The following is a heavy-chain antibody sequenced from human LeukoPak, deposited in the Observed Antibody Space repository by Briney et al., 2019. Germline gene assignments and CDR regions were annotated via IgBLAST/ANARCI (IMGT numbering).Heavy chain of an antibody. D-gene: IGHD3-9*01. V-gene: IGHV3-9*01. CDR2: ISWYSGSI. CDR3: ARYFDWLLDV. Sequence: GGSLRLSCAASVFTFDDYAMHWVRQAPARGLEWVSGISWYSGSIGYADGVMGRFTISRDNAKNSLYLQMTSLRAEDTAVYYCARYFDWLLDVWGKGTTVTISS. J-gene: IGHJ6*04. CDR1: VFTFDDYA.